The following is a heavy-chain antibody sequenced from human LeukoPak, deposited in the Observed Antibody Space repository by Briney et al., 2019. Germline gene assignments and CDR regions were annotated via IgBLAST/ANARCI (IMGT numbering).Heavy chain of an antibody. CDR2: LCWDDDK. Sequence: SGPTLVNPTQILTLTCTLSGFSLRTTGVGVGWIRRPPGKALQWLALLCWDDDKLYSPSLKSRLSITKDTSKNQGLLTSTNMLPVEKAQYYCAHSADEIPTHPTGGYFDYWRRGTLVTVSS. CDR1: GFSLRTTGVG. CDR3: AHSADEIPTHPTGGYFDY. J-gene: IGHJ4*02. V-gene: IGHV2-5*02. D-gene: IGHD7-27*01.